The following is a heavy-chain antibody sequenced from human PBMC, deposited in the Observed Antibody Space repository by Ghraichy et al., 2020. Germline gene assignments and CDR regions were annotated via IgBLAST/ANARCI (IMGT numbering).Heavy chain of an antibody. Sequence: LSLTCAASGFTFSSYSMNWVRQAPGKGLEWVSSISSSSSYIYYADSVKGRFTISRDNAKNSLYLQMNSLRAEDTAVYYCARDGPTIPYSGSPPADWGQGPLVTVSS. J-gene: IGHJ4*02. D-gene: IGHD1-26*01. CDR2: ISSSSSYI. CDR3: ARDGPTIPYSGSPPAD. V-gene: IGHV3-21*01. CDR1: GFTFSSYS.